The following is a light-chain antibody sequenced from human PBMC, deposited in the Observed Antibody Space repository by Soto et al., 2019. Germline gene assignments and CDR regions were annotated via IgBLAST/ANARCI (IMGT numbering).Light chain of an antibody. CDR2: ANR. Sequence: QSVLTQPPSVSGAPGQRVTISCTGSSSNIGAGYDVHWYQQLPGTAPKLLIYANRNRPAGVPDRFSASKSGTSASLAITGLQAEDEADYYCQSHDSSTSGYVFGNGTKVTVL. CDR3: QSHDSSTSGYV. CDR1: SSNIGAGYD. J-gene: IGLJ1*01. V-gene: IGLV1-40*01.